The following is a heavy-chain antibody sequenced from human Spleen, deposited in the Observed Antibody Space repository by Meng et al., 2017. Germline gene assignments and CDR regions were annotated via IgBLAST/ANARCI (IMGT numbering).Heavy chain of an antibody. Sequence: ASVKVSCKTSGYTFTNCDINWVRQATGQGLEWMGRINPKSGDTHYAQRFQGRVTMTGDTSISTAYMELSGLRSDDTAMYYCARDEDISAAGKLFGDYWGQGTLVTVSS. J-gene: IGHJ4*02. CDR2: INPKSGDT. CDR3: ARDEDISAAGKLFGDY. V-gene: IGHV1-2*06. CDR1: GYTFTNCD. D-gene: IGHD6-13*01.